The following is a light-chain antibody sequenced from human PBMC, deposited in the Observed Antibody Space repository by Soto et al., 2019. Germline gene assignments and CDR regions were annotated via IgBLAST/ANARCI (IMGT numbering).Light chain of an antibody. V-gene: IGLV2-14*03. J-gene: IGLJ3*02. CDR2: ELT. Sequence: QSALTQPASVSGSPGQSITISCTGTSSDVGAYNYVSWYQQHPGKAPILMIYELTNRPSGVSNRFSGSKSGNTASLTISGLQTEDEADYYCSSFTMSNTWVFGGGTKLTVL. CDR3: SSFTMSNTWV. CDR1: SSDVGAYNY.